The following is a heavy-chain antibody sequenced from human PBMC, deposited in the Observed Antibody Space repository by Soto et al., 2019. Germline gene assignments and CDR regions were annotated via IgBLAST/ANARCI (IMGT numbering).Heavy chain of an antibody. Sequence: PGGSLRLSCVVSGFTFSDHYMDWVRQAPGKGLEWVGRSRSKPNSYSTEYAASVKGRFTISRDDSKNTVYLQMDSLKTEDTAVYYCATKRTGITTIGPGYWGQGTLVTVSS. CDR1: GFTFSDHY. CDR2: SRSKPNSYST. D-gene: IGHD1-20*01. V-gene: IGHV3-72*01. CDR3: ATKRTGITTIGPGY. J-gene: IGHJ4*02.